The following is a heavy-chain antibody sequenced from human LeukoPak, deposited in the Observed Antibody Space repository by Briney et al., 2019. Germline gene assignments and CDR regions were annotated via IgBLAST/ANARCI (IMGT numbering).Heavy chain of an antibody. CDR2: INPSGGST. J-gene: IGHJ4*02. Sequence: GASVKVSCKASGGTFSSYAISWVRQAPGQGLEWMGIINPSGGSTSYAQKFQGRVTMTRDTSTSTVYMELSSLRSEDTAVYYCARDRAHYYGSGGYYFDYWGQGTLVTVSS. CDR1: GGTFSSYA. D-gene: IGHD3-10*01. V-gene: IGHV1-46*01. CDR3: ARDRAHYYGSGGYYFDY.